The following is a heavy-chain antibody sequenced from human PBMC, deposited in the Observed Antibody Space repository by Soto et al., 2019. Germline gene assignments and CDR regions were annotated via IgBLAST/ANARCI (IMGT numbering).Heavy chain of an antibody. CDR3: AKGRSARYDILTGFEDYYFDY. D-gene: IGHD3-9*01. J-gene: IGHJ4*02. V-gene: IGHV3-30*18. Sequence: GGSLRLSCAASGFTFSSYGMHWVRQAPGKGLEWVAVISYDGSNKYYADSVKGRFTISRDNSKNTLYLQMNSLRAEDTAVYYCAKGRSARYDILTGFEDYYFDYWGQGTLVTVS. CDR2: ISYDGSNK. CDR1: GFTFSSYG.